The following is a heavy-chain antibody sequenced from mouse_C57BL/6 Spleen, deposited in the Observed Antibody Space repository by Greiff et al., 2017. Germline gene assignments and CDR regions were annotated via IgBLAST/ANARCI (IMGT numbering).Heavy chain of an antibody. D-gene: IGHD2-3*01. Sequence: VQLQQPGAELVRPGTSVKLSCKASGYTFTSYWMHWVKQRPGQGLEWIGVIDPSDSYTNYNQKFKGKATLTVDTSSSTAYMQLSSLTSEDSAVYYCARGDGPSDYWGQGTTLTVSS. CDR2: IDPSDSYT. CDR3: ARGDGPSDY. V-gene: IGHV1-59*01. CDR1: GYTFTSYW. J-gene: IGHJ2*01.